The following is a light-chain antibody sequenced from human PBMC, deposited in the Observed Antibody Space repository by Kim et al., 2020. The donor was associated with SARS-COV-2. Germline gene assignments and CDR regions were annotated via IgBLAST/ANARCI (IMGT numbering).Light chain of an antibody. J-gene: IGLJ2*01. Sequence: GQAIPISCTGASNDVSGNNYVSWNPKHPGKAPKLMIYNVNERPSGVSNRFSGSKSGNTASLTISGLQAEDEAEYFCCSFASRRSLVFGGGTKLTVL. CDR3: CSFASRRSLV. V-gene: IGLV2-14*03. CDR2: NVN. CDR1: SNDVSGNNY.